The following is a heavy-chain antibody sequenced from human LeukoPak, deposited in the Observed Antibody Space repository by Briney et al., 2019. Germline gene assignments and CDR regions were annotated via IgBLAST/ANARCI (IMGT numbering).Heavy chain of an antibody. Sequence: PGASLRLSCAASGFTFSSHAMSWVRQAPGKGLEWVSAISNSGGSTHYVDSVKGRFTISRDNSKNTLYLQMNSLRAEDTAVYYCAKGGSRGYSYGYLDYWGQGTLVPVSS. J-gene: IGHJ4*02. D-gene: IGHD5-18*01. CDR3: AKGGSRGYSYGYLDY. V-gene: IGHV3-23*01. CDR2: ISNSGGST. CDR1: GFTFSSHA.